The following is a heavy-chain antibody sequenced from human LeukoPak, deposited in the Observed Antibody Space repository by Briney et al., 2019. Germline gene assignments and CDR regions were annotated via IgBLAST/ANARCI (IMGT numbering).Heavy chain of an antibody. CDR1: GYSISSGYY. V-gene: IGHV4-38-2*02. Sequence: SETLSLTCTVSGYSISSGYYWGWIRQPPGKWLEWIGSIYHSGSTYYNPSLKSRVTISVDTSKNQFSLKLSSVTVADTAVYYCARDPLRYCSGGSCYSLRAFDIWGQGTMVTVSS. CDR3: ARDPLRYCSGGSCYSLRAFDI. J-gene: IGHJ3*02. CDR2: IYHSGST. D-gene: IGHD2-15*01.